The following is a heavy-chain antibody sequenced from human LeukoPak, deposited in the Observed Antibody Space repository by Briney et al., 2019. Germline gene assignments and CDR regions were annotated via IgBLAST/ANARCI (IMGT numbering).Heavy chain of an antibody. J-gene: IGHJ4*02. CDR1: GGSISRSSYY. D-gene: IGHD2-15*01. V-gene: IGHV4-39*01. Sequence: SETLSLTCTVSGGSISRSSYYWGWIRQPPGKGLEWIGSLFYSGSTYYNPSLKSRVTISVDTSMNQFSLKLSSVTAADTAVYNCARRHCCGGSYYSFDYWGQGTLVTVSS. CDR3: ARRHCCGGSYYSFDY. CDR2: LFYSGST.